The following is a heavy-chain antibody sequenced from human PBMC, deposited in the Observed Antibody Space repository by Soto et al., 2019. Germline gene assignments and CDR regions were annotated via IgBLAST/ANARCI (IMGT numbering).Heavy chain of an antibody. V-gene: IGHV4-59*01. CDR1: GGSISSFY. Sequence: QVQLQESGPGLVKPSETLSLTCTVSGGSISSFYWSWIRQPPGKGLEWLGNIYFSGGTNYTPSLKSRVTISVDTSTNQFSLKLSSVTAADTAVYYCARDYGGDPSYGLDVWGQGTTVTVSS. CDR2: IYFSGGT. D-gene: IGHD2-21*02. CDR3: ARDYGGDPSYGLDV. J-gene: IGHJ6*02.